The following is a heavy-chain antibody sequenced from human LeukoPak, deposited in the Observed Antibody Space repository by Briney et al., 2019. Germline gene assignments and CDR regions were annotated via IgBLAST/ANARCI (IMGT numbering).Heavy chain of an antibody. CDR2: IIPIFGIA. CDR1: GGTFSSYA. Sequence: ASVKVSCKASGGTFSSYAIGWVRQAPGQGLEWMGRIIPIFGIANYAQKFQGRVTITADKSTSTAYMELSSLRSEDTAVYYCARGYSMVTEEYFDYWGQGTLVTVSS. CDR3: ARGYSMVTEEYFDY. V-gene: IGHV1-69*04. J-gene: IGHJ4*02. D-gene: IGHD5-18*01.